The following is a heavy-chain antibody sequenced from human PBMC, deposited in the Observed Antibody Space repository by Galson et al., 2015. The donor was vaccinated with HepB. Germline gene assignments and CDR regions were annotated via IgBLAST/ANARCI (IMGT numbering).Heavy chain of an antibody. CDR1: GFPFSSYW. D-gene: IGHD5-24*01. V-gene: IGHV3-7*01. CDR3: AEINSD. Sequence: LRLSCAASGFPFSSYWMNWVRQAPGKGLEWVANIKPDGSEKYYVDSVKGRFTISRDNAKNSLYLQMNSLRAEDTAVYYCAEINSDWGQGTLVTVSS. CDR2: IKPDGSEK. J-gene: IGHJ4*02.